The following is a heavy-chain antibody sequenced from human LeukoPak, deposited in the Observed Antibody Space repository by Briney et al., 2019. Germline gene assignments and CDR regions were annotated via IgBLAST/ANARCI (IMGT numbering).Heavy chain of an antibody. D-gene: IGHD2-2*01. CDR1: GITVSSYA. V-gene: IGHV3-23*01. CDR3: AKRTEYCSSTRCAFWYFDL. CDR2: ISGSGGST. J-gene: IGHJ2*01. Sequence: GGSLRLPCAASGITVSSYAMSWVRQAPGKGLDWVSSISGSGGSTHYADSVKGRFTISRDNAKNTLYLQMDSLRGEDTAVYYCAKRTEYCSSTRCAFWYFDLWGRGPLVTVSS.